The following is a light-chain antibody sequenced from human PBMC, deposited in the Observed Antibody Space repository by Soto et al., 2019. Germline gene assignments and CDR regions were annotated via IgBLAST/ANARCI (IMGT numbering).Light chain of an antibody. CDR2: AES. Sequence: DIQMTQSPSSLSASVGDRVTITCRSSQSIANFLNWYQLKPRKAPSLLIFAESSVQSGFPSRFRGSGCGTYSALNIGSLQSEDFAWYSCKECLNTPVPVGVGTKVDSK. CDR1: QSIANF. J-gene: IGKJ4*01. V-gene: IGKV1-39*01. CDR3: KECLNTPVP.